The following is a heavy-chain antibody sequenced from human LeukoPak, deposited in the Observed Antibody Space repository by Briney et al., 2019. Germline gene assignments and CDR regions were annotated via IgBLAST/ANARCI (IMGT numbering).Heavy chain of an antibody. CDR1: GFTFSSYG. D-gene: IGHD2/OR15-2a*01. V-gene: IGHV3-23*01. CDR3: ATSGLSRFGF. Sequence: GGTLRLSCAASGFTFSSYGMSWVRQAPGKGLEWVSGIIGGGDYTYYADSVKGRFTISRDNSKNTLYLQMNSLRAEDTAVYFCATSGLSRFGFWGQGTLVTVSS. J-gene: IGHJ4*02. CDR2: IIGGGDYT.